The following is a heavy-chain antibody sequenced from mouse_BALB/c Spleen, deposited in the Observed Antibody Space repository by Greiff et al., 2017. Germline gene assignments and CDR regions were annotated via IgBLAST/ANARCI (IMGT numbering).Heavy chain of an antibody. CDR2: ISSGGST. Sequence: EVKVVESGGGLVKPGGSLKLSCAASGFTFSSYAMSWVRQTPEKRLEWVASISSGGSTYYPDSVKGRFTISRDNARNILYLQMSSLRSEDTAMYYCARGDGVYGNYRFAYWGQGTLVTVSA. J-gene: IGHJ3*01. CDR1: GFTFSSYA. CDR3: ARGDGVYGNYRFAY. D-gene: IGHD2-1*01. V-gene: IGHV5-6-5*01.